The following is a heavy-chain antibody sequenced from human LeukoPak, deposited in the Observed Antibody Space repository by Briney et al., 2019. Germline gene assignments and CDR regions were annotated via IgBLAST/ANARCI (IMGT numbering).Heavy chain of an antibody. CDR3: ASSIVVVPAAMENDAFDI. J-gene: IGHJ3*02. CDR2: IYYSGST. CDR1: GGSISSYY. Sequence: RTSETLSLTCTVSGGSISSYYWSWIRQPPGKGLEWIGYIYYSGSTNYNPSLKSRVTISVDTSKNQFSLKLSSVTAADTAAYYCASSIVVVPAAMENDAFDIWGQGTMVTVSS. V-gene: IGHV4-59*08. D-gene: IGHD2-2*01.